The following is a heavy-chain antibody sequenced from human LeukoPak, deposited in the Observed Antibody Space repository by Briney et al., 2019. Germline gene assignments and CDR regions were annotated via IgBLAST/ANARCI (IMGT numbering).Heavy chain of an antibody. D-gene: IGHD3-10*01. V-gene: IGHV2-70*04. CDR1: GFALRTHGKG. J-gene: IGHJ4*02. CDR3: ARISDYGSRSSPYYFDY. Sequence: SGPALLKPTPTLTLTCTFSGFALRTHGKGVSWIRQPPGKGLEWLSRIAWDDDKSYSSSLRTMLTISNDTSKNHVVLTMTNMDPVDTATYYCARISDYGSRSSPYYFDYWGQGTLATVSS. CDR2: IAWDDDK.